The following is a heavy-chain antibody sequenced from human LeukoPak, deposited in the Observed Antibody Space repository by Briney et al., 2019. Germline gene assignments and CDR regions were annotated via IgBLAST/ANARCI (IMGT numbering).Heavy chain of an antibody. Sequence: SETLSLTCTVSGYSISSGYYWGWIRQPPGKGLEWIGSIYHSGGTYYNPSLKSRVTISVDTSKNQFSLKLSSVTAADTAVYYCADLTFGGVGNWFDPWGQGTLVTVSS. CDR1: GYSISSGYY. D-gene: IGHD3-16*01. CDR3: ADLTFGGVGNWFDP. CDR2: IYHSGGT. J-gene: IGHJ5*02. V-gene: IGHV4-38-2*02.